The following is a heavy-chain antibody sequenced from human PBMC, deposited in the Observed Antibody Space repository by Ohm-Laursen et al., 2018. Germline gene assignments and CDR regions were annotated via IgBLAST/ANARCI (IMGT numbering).Heavy chain of an antibody. Sequence: SDTLSLTRTVSGGSISSYYWSWIRQPPGKRLEWIGYIYYSGSTNYNPSLKSRVTISVDTSKNQFSLKLSSVTAADTAVYYCAREGDILTGYPFDYWGQGTLVTVSS. J-gene: IGHJ4*02. V-gene: IGHV4-59*01. CDR1: GGSISSYY. CDR2: IYYSGST. D-gene: IGHD3-9*01. CDR3: AREGDILTGYPFDY.